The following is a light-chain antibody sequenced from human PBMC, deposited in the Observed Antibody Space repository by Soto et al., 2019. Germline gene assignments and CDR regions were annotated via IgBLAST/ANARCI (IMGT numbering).Light chain of an antibody. CDR3: QSYGATNVV. Sequence: NFMLTQPHSVSESPGKTVTISCAASSGSITRNFVQWYQQRQGSAPTIVIYADNQRPSGVPDRFSGSIDSSSNSASLTISGLRTEDEADYYCQSYGATNVVFGGGTKLTVL. CDR2: ADN. J-gene: IGLJ2*01. V-gene: IGLV6-57*02. CDR1: SGSITRNF.